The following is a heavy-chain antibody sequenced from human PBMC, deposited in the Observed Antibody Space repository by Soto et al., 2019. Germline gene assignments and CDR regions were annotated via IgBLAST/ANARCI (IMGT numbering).Heavy chain of an antibody. CDR3: AKDRSASSIAARRGTFDY. J-gene: IGHJ4*02. CDR1: GFTFSSYA. D-gene: IGHD6-6*01. V-gene: IGHV3-23*01. Sequence: GGSLRLSCAASGFTFSSYAMSWVRQAPGKGLEWVSAISGSGGSTYYADSVKGRFTISRDNSKNTLYLQMNSLRAEDTAVYYCAKDRSASSIAARRGTFDYWGQGTLVTVSS. CDR2: ISGSGGST.